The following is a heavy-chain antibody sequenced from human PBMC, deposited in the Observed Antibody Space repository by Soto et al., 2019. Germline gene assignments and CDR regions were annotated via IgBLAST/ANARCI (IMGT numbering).Heavy chain of an antibody. CDR1: GFTFSSYG. Sequence: GGSLRLSCAASGFTFSSYGMHWVRQAPGKGLEWVAVIWYDGSNKYYADSVKGRFTISRDNSKNTLYLQMNGLRAEDTAVYYCARAVGGGAYYYYYYGMDVWGQGTMVTVSS. CDR2: IWYDGSNK. V-gene: IGHV3-33*01. CDR3: ARAVGGGAYYYYYYGMDV. D-gene: IGHD2-15*01. J-gene: IGHJ6*02.